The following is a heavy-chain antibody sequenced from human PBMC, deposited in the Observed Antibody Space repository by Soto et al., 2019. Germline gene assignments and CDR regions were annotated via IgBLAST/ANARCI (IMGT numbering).Heavy chain of an antibody. D-gene: IGHD3-22*01. CDR3: AREPAYDSSGRYDAFDI. CDR1: GYTFTGYY. J-gene: IGHJ3*02. Sequence: ASVKVSCKASGYTFTGYYMHWVRQAPGQGLEWMGWINPNSGGTNYAQKFQGWVTMTRDTSISTAHMELSRLRSDDTAVYYCAREPAYDSSGRYDAFDIWGQGTMVTVSS. CDR2: INPNSGGT. V-gene: IGHV1-2*04.